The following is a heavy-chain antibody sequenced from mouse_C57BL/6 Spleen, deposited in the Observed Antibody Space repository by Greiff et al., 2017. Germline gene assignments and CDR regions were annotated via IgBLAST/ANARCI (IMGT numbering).Heavy chain of an antibody. CDR2: IYYSGTI. CDR1: GISITTGNYR. CDR3: ARDGGSTPYYFDY. V-gene: IGHV3-5*01. D-gene: IGHD1-1*01. Sequence: EVKLMESGPGLVKPSQTVFLTCTVTGISITTGNYRWSWIRQFPGNKLEWIGYIYYSGTITYNPSLTSRTTITRDTPKNQFFLEMNSLTAEDTATYYCARDGGSTPYYFDYWGQGTTLTVSS. J-gene: IGHJ2*01.